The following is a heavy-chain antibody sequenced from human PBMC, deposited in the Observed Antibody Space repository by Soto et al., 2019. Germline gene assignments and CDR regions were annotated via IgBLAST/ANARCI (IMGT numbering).Heavy chain of an antibody. CDR3: ANGYGGNSAAFDI. CDR1: GFTFSSYG. Sequence: QVHLVESGGGVVQPGRSLRLSCAASGFTFSSYGMHWVRQAPGKGLEWVALISYDGTNKYYADSVKGRFTISRDNSKNTLYLQMNSLRAEDTAVYYCANGYGGNSAAFDIWGQGTMVTVSS. J-gene: IGHJ3*02. D-gene: IGHD2-21*02. V-gene: IGHV3-30*18. CDR2: ISYDGTNK.